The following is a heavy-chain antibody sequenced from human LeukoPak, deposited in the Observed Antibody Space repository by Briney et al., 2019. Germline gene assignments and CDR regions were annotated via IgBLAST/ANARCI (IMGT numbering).Heavy chain of an antibody. J-gene: IGHJ6*03. CDR2: ISGSSSTI. V-gene: IGHV3-48*04. CDR1: GFTFSSYS. Sequence: PGGSLRLSCAASGFTFSSYSMNWVRQAPGKGLEWVSYISGSSSTIYYADSVKGRFTISRDNAKNSLYLQMNSLRAEDTAVYYCARFVVVPAAGKGTYYYMDVWGKGTTVTVSS. D-gene: IGHD2-2*01. CDR3: ARFVVVPAAGKGTYYYMDV.